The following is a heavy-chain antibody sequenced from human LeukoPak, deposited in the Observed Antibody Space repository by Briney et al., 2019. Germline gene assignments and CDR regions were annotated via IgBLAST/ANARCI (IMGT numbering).Heavy chain of an antibody. J-gene: IGHJ4*02. CDR2: IYYSGST. V-gene: IGHV4-30-4*08. CDR3: ARVVCSSTSCGAYFDY. Sequence: PSETLSLTCTASGGSISSGAYYWSWIRQPPGKGLEWIGYIYYSGSTYYNPSLKSRVTISVDTSKNQFSLKLSSVTAADTAVYYCARVVCSSTSCGAYFDYWGQGTLVTVSS. D-gene: IGHD2-2*01. CDR1: GGSISSGAYY.